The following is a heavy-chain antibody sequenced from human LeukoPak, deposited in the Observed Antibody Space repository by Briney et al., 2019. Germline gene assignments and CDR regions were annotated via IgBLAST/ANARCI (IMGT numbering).Heavy chain of an antibody. V-gene: IGHV3-23*01. J-gene: IGHJ4*02. CDR2: ISGSGGST. CDR1: GFTFSSYA. Sequence: GGSLRLSCAASGFTFSSYAMSWVRQAPGKGLEWVSAISGSGGSTYYADSVKGRFTISRDNSKNTLYLQMNSLRAEDTAVYYCAKAYCGGDCYSPDYWGQGTLVTVSS. D-gene: IGHD2-21*01. CDR3: AKAYCGGDCYSPDY.